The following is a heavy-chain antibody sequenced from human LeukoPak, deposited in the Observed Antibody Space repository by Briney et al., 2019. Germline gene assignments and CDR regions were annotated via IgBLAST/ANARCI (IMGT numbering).Heavy chain of an antibody. CDR3: TRRRGGFGEGEFDY. J-gene: IGHJ4*02. CDR2: VHTGGSI. V-gene: IGHV4-4*09. D-gene: IGHD3-16*01. CDR1: GGSVSGVY. Sequence: PSETLSLTCTVSGGSVSGVYWNWIRQAPRKGLEWVGYVHTGGSISSNPSLKSRLTFSIDTSKNQVSLRLSSVTATDTAVYYCTRRRGGFGEGEFDYWGQGTPVTVST.